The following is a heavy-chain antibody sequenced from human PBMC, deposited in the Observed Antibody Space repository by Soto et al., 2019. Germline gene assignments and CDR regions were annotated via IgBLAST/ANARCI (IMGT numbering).Heavy chain of an antibody. D-gene: IGHD4-17*01. CDR2: ISSSSSTI. CDR3: ASCFYGDYGWGYYYMDV. Sequence: EVQLVESGGGLVQPGGSLRLSCAASGFTFSSYSMNWVRQAPGKGLEWVSYISSSSSTIYYADSVKGRFTISRDNAKNSLYLQRNGLRAEDTAVYCCASCFYGDYGWGYYYMDVWGKGTTVTVSS. J-gene: IGHJ6*03. V-gene: IGHV3-48*01. CDR1: GFTFSSYS.